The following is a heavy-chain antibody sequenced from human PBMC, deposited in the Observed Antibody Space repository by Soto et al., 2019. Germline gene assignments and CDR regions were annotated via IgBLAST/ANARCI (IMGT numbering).Heavy chain of an antibody. CDR2: IYYSGST. D-gene: IGHD3-16*02. Sequence: PSETLSLTCTVSGGSISSGGYYWSWIRQHPGKGLEWIGYIYYSGSTYYNPSLKSRVTISVDTSKNQFSLKLSSVTAADTAVYYCARDLVPENDYTWGSYRYPDAFDIWGQGTMVTVSS. V-gene: IGHV4-31*03. CDR1: GGSISSGGYY. J-gene: IGHJ3*02. CDR3: ARDLVPENDYTWGSYRYPDAFDI.